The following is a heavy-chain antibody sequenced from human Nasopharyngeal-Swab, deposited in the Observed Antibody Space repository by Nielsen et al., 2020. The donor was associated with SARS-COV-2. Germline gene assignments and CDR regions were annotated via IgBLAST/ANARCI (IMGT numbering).Heavy chain of an antibody. D-gene: IGHD3-3*01. CDR1: GGSISSYY. Sequence: SETLSLTCTLYGGSISSYYWSWIRQPPGKGLEWIGYIYYSGSTNYNPSLKSRVTISVDTSKNQFSLKLSSVTAADTAVYYCARGVGFLAYYFDYWGQGTLVTVSS. V-gene: IGHV4-59*01. CDR3: ARGVGFLAYYFDY. J-gene: IGHJ4*02. CDR2: IYYSGST.